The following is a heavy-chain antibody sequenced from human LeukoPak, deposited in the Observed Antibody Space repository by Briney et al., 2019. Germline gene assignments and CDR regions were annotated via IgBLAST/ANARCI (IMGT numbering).Heavy chain of an antibody. V-gene: IGHV1-2*04. J-gene: IGHJ4*02. CDR1: GYTFTGYY. D-gene: IGHD3-22*01. CDR3: ARVAGDYYDSSGYCYDY. Sequence: ASVKVSCKASGYTFTGYYMHWVRQAPGQGLEWMGWINPNSGGTNCAQKFQGWVTMTRDTSISTAYMELSRLRSDDTAVYYCARVAGDYYDSSGYCYDYWGQGTLVTVSS. CDR2: INPNSGGT.